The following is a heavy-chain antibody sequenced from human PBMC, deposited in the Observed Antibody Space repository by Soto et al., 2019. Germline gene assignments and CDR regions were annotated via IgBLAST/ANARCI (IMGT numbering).Heavy chain of an antibody. V-gene: IGHV3-48*01. J-gene: IGHJ6*03. CDR3: ARGPRTIFGVVIGYYMDV. CDR2: ISSSSSTI. Sequence: PGGSLRLSCAASGFTFSSYSMNWVRQAPGKGLEWVSYISSSSSTIYYADPVKGRFTISRDNAKNSLYLQMNSLRAEDTAVYYCARGPRTIFGVVIGYYMDVWGKGTTVTVSS. CDR1: GFTFSSYS. D-gene: IGHD3-3*01.